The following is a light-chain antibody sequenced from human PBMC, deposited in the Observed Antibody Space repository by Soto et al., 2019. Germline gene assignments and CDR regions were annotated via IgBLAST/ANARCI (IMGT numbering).Light chain of an antibody. CDR3: QQYNSYSPWT. CDR2: DAS. J-gene: IGKJ1*01. V-gene: IGKV1-5*01. Sequence: DIQMTQSPSTLSASVGDRVTITCRASQSISSWLAWYQQKPGKAPKLLIYDASCLESGVPSRFSGSGSGTEFTLTISSLQPDDFATYYCQQYNSYSPWTFGPGTKVEIK. CDR1: QSISSW.